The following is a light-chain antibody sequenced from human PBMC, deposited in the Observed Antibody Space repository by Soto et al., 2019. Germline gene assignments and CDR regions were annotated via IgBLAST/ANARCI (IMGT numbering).Light chain of an antibody. CDR2: GAT. CDR3: QQYGSSQMRT. CDR1: QSVAGKY. V-gene: IGKV3-20*01. J-gene: IGKJ2*02. Sequence: EIELTQSPGPRSLSPGQIATLSFRASQSVAGKYLAWYQRKPGQARRLVIYGATSRATGVQDRLRGRGAGTAFTLPISRLEPEDAALYYGQQYGSSQMRTFGQGTKLEIK.